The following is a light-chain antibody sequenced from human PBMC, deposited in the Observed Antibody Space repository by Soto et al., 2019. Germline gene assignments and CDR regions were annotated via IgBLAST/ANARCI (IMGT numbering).Light chain of an antibody. CDR3: RQSYSTSLT. J-gene: IGKJ4*01. CDR2: SAA. CDR1: QSISSY. Sequence: IQMTPSPSSLSASVGDRVTITCRASQSISSYLNWYQQNPGKAPKVLIHSAASLQSGVPSRFSGSRSGTDDSLTIISRQPDEIATYYYRQSYSTSLTFGGGTKVDIK. V-gene: IGKV1-39*01.